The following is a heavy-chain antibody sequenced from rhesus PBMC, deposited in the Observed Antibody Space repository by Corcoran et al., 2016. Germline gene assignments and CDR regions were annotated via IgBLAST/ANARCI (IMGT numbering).Heavy chain of an antibody. V-gene: IGHV2-1*01. Sequence: QVTLKESGPALVKPTQTLTLTCTFPGFPLSTSGMGGGWIRQHTGKTLEGPSKIYWDDDKRYSPSLKSRLTISKDTSKNQVVLTMTNMDPVDTATYYCARAHYYNFWSGYYTGYFDYWGQGVLVTVSS. D-gene: IGHD3-3*01. CDR1: GFPLSTSGMG. CDR3: ARAHYYNFWSGYYTGYFDY. CDR2: IYWDDDK. J-gene: IGHJ4*01.